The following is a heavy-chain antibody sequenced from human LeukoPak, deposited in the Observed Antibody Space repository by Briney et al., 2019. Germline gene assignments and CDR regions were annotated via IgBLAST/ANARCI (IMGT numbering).Heavy chain of an antibody. D-gene: IGHD2-21*02. CDR2: MSASSGSA. J-gene: IGHJ4*02. CDR3: ARTPPKGDIDY. Sequence: GASVKVSCKASGYTFTNYDINWVRQATGQGLEWLGWMSASSGSAGYAQKFQGRVSMTRATSISTAYLELSSLTFDDTAVYYCARTPPKGDIDYWGQGTLVTVST. CDR1: GYTFTNYD. V-gene: IGHV1-8*01.